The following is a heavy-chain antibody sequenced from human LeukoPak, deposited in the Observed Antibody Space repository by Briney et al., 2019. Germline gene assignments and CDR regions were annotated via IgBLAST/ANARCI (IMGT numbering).Heavy chain of an antibody. Sequence: GGSLRLSCAASGITFSGYAMHWVRQAPGKGLEWMAVIPNDGDNKYYADSVKGRFTTSRDDSKKTVYLQMNRLSAEDTAVYYCTKDDGSGSYSAHHFYYYYMDVWGKGTTVTVSS. CDR3: TKDDGSGSYSAHHFYYYYMDV. D-gene: IGHD3-10*01. V-gene: IGHV3-30*18. CDR2: IPNDGDNK. J-gene: IGHJ6*03. CDR1: GITFSGYA.